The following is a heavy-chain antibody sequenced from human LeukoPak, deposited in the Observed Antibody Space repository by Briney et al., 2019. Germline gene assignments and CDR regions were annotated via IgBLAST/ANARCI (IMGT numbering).Heavy chain of an antibody. CDR2: ISAYNGNT. D-gene: IGHD3-3*01. J-gene: IGHJ3*02. CDR3: ATEGPYYDFWSGYDSDAFDI. V-gene: IGHV1-18*01. CDR1: GYTFTSYG. Sequence: ASVKVSCKASGYTFTSYGISWVRQAPGQGLEWMGRISAYNGNTNYAQKLQGRVTMTTDTSTSTAYMELRSLRSDDTAVYYCATEGPYYDFWSGYDSDAFDIWGQGTMVTVSS.